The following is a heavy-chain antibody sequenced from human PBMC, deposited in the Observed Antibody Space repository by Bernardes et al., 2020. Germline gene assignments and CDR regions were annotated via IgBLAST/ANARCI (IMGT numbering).Heavy chain of an antibody. CDR1: GFSVGDVL. V-gene: IGHV3-15*01. CDR2: IKSNSAGATI. CDR3: TTKSVSPSYP. J-gene: IGHJ5*02. Sequence: GGSLRLSCAASGFSVGDVLMSWVRQARGKGLEWVGRIKSNSAGATIDYAASVEGRFTISRDESKNAVYLQMDSLQTDDTGVYYCTTKSVSPSYPWGQGTQVTVSS. D-gene: IGHD3-10*01.